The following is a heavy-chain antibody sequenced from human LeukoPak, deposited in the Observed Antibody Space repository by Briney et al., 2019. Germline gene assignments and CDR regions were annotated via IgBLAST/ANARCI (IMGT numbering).Heavy chain of an antibody. J-gene: IGHJ4*02. CDR3: VKVPYGSGTYSTLDY. V-gene: IGHV3-23*01. Sequence: PGGSLRLSCAASGFTFNTHAMTWVRQAPGKGLEWVSGISSSGDIHFADSVKGRFNISRDNSKNTLYLQMNSLRAEDTAVYYCVKVPYGSGTYSTLDYWGQGTLVTVSS. CDR1: GFTFNTHA. CDR2: ISSSGDI. D-gene: IGHD3-10*01.